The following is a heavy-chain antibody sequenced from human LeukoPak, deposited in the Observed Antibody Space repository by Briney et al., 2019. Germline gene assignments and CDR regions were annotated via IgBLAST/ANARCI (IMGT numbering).Heavy chain of an antibody. CDR3: AKDSPSGSYSNGVDY. V-gene: IGHV3-30*18. D-gene: IGHD1-26*01. CDR2: ISHDGSNK. CDR1: GFTFSSYG. J-gene: IGHJ4*02. Sequence: GRSLRLSCAASGFTFSSYGMHWVRQAPGKGLEWVAVISHDGSNKYYADSVKGRFTISRDNSKNTLYLQMNSLRAEDTAVYYCAKDSPSGSYSNGVDYWGQGTLVTVSS.